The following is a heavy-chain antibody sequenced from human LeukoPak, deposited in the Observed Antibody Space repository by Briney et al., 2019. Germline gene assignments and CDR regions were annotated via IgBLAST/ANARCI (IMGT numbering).Heavy chain of an antibody. D-gene: IGHD5-12*01. CDR2: VYFXGIT. CDR3: ARDGVRYSGYGAFDY. V-gene: IGHV4-31*03. CDR1: GGSISSGGYX. Sequence: PSETLSLTCTVSGGSISSGGYXXXXXRXXXXKXLXXIGYVYFXGITYYNPSLKSRVTISLDRSKNQFYLEVNSVTAADTAVYFCARDGVRYSGYGAFDYWGQGALVTVSS. J-gene: IGHJ4*02.